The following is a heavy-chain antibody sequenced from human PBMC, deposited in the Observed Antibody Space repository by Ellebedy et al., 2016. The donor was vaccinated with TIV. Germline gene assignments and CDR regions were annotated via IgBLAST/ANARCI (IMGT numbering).Heavy chain of an antibody. CDR1: GYTFTGYY. CDR2: INPNSGGT. J-gene: IGHJ4*02. D-gene: IGHD1-7*01. CDR3: ARGRVTGTTGSDY. Sequence: ASVKVSXXASGYTFTGYYMHWVRQTPGQGLEWMGWINPNSGGTNYAQKFQGRVTMTRDTSISTAYMELSRLRSDDTAVYYCARGRVTGTTGSDYWGQGTLVTVSS. V-gene: IGHV1-2*02.